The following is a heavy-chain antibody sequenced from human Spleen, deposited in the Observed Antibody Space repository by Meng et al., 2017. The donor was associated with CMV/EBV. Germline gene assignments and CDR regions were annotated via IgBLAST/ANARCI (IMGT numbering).Heavy chain of an antibody. J-gene: IGHJ4*02. D-gene: IGHD2-2*01. V-gene: IGHV1-2*02. Sequence: SGYPFTGYSMHWVRQAPGQGLEWMGWINPNSGGTNYAQKFQGRVTMTRDTSISTAYMELSRLRSDDTAVYYCARAIYCSSTSCYFDYWGQGTLVTVSS. CDR2: INPNSGGT. CDR1: GYPFTGYS. CDR3: ARAIYCSSTSCYFDY.